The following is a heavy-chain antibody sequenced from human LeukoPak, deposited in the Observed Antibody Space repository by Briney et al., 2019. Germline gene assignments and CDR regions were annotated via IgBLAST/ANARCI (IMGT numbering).Heavy chain of an antibody. J-gene: IGHJ3*02. CDR3: ARGGAVGDAFDI. Sequence: SETLSLTCTVSGYSISSGYYWSWIRQPPGKGLEWIGEINHSGSTNYNPSLKSRVTISVDTSKNQFSLKLSSVTAADTAVYYCARGGAVGDAFDIWGQGIVVTVSS. D-gene: IGHD2-2*01. CDR2: INHSGST. CDR1: GYSISSGYY. V-gene: IGHV4-38-2*02.